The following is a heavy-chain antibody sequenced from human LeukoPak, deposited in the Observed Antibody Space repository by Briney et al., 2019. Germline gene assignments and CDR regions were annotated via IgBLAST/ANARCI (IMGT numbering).Heavy chain of an antibody. CDR3: ARSRTTVVPAATKRKHYYSYYMDV. CDR1: GGSFSGYY. J-gene: IGHJ6*03. V-gene: IGHV4-34*01. Sequence: SETLSLTCAVYGGSFSGYYWSWIRQPPGKGLEWIGEINHSGSTNYNPSLKSRVTISVDTSKNQFSLKLSSVTAADTAVYYCARSRTTVVPAATKRKHYYSYYMDVWGKGTTVTVSS. D-gene: IGHD2-2*01. CDR2: INHSGST.